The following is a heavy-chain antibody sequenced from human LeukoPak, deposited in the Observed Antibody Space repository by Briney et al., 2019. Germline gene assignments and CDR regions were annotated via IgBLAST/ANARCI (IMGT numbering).Heavy chain of an antibody. D-gene: IGHD3-9*01. Sequence: PSETLSLTCTVSGGSISSSSYYWGWIRQPPGKRLEWIGSIYYSGSTYYNPSLKSRVTISVDTSKNQFSLKLSSVTAADTAVYYCARHRKYYDILTGYYEGAFDIWGQGTMVTVSS. V-gene: IGHV4-39*01. CDR1: GGSISSSSYY. J-gene: IGHJ3*02. CDR3: ARHRKYYDILTGYYEGAFDI. CDR2: IYYSGST.